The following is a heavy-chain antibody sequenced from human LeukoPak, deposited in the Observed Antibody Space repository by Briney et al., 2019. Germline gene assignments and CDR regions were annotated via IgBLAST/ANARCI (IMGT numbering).Heavy chain of an antibody. Sequence: ASVKVSCKASGYTFTTYDINWVRQAPGQGLEWMGWMNPNSGNTDLVQKFQGRVTFTRDTAMRTAYMELSSLRSDDTAVYFCARGASRSFDYWGQGTLVTVSS. J-gene: IGHJ4*02. CDR3: ARGASRSFDY. V-gene: IGHV1-8*03. CDR2: MNPNSGNT. CDR1: GYTFTTYD.